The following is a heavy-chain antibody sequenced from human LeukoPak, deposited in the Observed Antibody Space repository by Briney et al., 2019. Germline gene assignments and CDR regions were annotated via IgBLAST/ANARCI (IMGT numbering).Heavy chain of an antibody. V-gene: IGHV3-49*04. CDR3: TKYSSSSNYYYGMDV. CDR1: GFTFGDYA. CDR2: IRSKDYGGTT. J-gene: IGHJ6*02. Sequence: GRSLRVSYTGSGFTFGDYAMTCVSQAPGKGLEWVGFIRSKDYGGTTEYAASVKGRFTISRDDSKSIAYLQMNSLKTEDTALYYCTKYSSSSNYYYGMDVWGQGTTVTVSS. D-gene: IGHD6-6*01.